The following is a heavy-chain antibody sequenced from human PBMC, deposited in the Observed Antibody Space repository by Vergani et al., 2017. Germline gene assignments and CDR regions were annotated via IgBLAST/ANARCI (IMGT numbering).Heavy chain of an antibody. V-gene: IGHV4-61*02. D-gene: IGHD3-22*01. Sequence: QLQLQESGSGLVKPSETLSLTCTVSGDSISNSNYYWSWIRQPAGKGLEWIGRIYTSGSTNYNPSLKSRVTISVDTSKNQFSLKLSSVTAADTAVYYCAREGYYDDSSVYSSLPYWYFDLWGRGTLVTVSS. CDR3: AREGYYDDSSVYSSLPYWYFDL. CDR2: IYTSGST. CDR1: GDSISNSNYY. J-gene: IGHJ2*01.